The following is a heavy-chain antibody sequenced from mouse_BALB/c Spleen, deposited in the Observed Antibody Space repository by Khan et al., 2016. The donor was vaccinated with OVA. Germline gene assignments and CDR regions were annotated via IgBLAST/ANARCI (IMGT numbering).Heavy chain of an antibody. V-gene: IGHV1-4*01. CDR1: GYTFTNYT. Sequence: QVQLQQSGAELARPGASVKMSCKASGYTFTNYTIHWIKQRSGQGLEWIGYINPSSDYSNYNQKFKDKATLTADKSSSTAYMQLSSLTSDDSSVYYCVRITVPPYYFDYWGQGTTLTVSS. CDR3: VRITVPPYYFDY. J-gene: IGHJ2*01. D-gene: IGHD1-3*01. CDR2: INPSSDYS.